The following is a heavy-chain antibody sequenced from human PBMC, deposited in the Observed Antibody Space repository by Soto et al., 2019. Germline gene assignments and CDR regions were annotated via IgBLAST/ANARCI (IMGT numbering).Heavy chain of an antibody. CDR3: AREIRSHIVVVPAGPFDY. J-gene: IGHJ4*02. Sequence: SETLSLTCTVSGGSIISGVYYWSWIRQHPGKGQEWIGYIYYSGSTYYNPSLKSRVTISVDTSKNQFSLKLSSVTAADTAVYYCAREIRSHIVVVPAGPFDYWGQGTLVTVSS. D-gene: IGHD2-2*01. CDR2: IYYSGST. V-gene: IGHV4-31*03. CDR1: GGSIISGVYY.